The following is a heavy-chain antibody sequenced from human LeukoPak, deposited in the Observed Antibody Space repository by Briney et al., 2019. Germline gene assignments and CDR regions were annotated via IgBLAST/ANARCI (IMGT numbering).Heavy chain of an antibody. V-gene: IGHV4-59*08. D-gene: IGHD3-22*01. J-gene: IGHJ4*02. CDR3: ARQAGFYDTSSYPYYFDS. Sequence: SETLSLTCAVSGGSINYYYWGWIRQPPGKGLEWIGYIHYSGTTEYNPSLKGRVTFSVDTSNNKFSLNLSSVTAADTAVYYCARQAGFYDTSSYPYYFDSWGQGVLVTVSS. CDR1: GGSINYYY. CDR2: IHYSGTT.